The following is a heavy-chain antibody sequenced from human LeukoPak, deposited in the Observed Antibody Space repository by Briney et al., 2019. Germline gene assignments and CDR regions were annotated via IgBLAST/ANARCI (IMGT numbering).Heavy chain of an antibody. J-gene: IGHJ5*02. CDR3: ARRYCSGGSCSSNWFDP. CDR2: IYYSGST. CDR1: GGSISSGGYY. V-gene: IGHV4-31*03. D-gene: IGHD2-15*01. Sequence: PSETLSLTCTVSGGSISSGGYYWSWIRQHPGKGLEWIGYIYYSGSTYYNPSLKSRVTISVDTSKNQFSLKLSSVTAADTAVYYCARRYCSGGSCSSNWFDPWGQGTLVTVSS.